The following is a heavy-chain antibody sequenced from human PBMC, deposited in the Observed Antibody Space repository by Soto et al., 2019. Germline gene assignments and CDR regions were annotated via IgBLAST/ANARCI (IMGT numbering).Heavy chain of an antibody. CDR1: GGSISSGGYY. CDR2: IYYTGRT. Sequence: SETLSLTCTVSGGSISSGGYYWSWIRQLPGKGLEWIGYIYYTGRTYYNPSLKSRVTVSVDTSKNQFSLKLTSVTAADTGVYYCARVAYSGYDFDYWGQGTLVT. CDR3: ARVAYSGYDFDY. D-gene: IGHD5-12*01. J-gene: IGHJ4*02. V-gene: IGHV4-31*03.